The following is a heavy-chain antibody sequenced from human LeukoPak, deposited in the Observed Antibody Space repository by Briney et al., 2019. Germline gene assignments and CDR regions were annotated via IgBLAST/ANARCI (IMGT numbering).Heavy chain of an antibody. J-gene: IGHJ4*02. CDR2: IYSSGST. CDR3: ARGDRSTGWAYYFDY. V-gene: IGHV4-59*01. Sequence: KASQTLSLTCTVSGGSISSFYWSWIRQPPGKGPEWIGYIYSSGSTNYNPSLKSRVTISVDTSKNQFSLKLISVTAADTAVYYCARGDRSTGWAYYFDYWGQGTLVTVSS. CDR1: GGSISSFY. D-gene: IGHD2-8*02.